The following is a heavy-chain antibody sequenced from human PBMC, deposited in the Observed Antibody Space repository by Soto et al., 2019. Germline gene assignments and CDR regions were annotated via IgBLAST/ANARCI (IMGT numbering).Heavy chain of an antibody. CDR1: GFTFSSYG. Sequence: GGSLRLSCAASGFTFSSYGMHWVRQAPGKGLEWVAVISYDGSNKYYADSVKGRFTISRDNSKNTLYLQMNSLRAEDTAVYYCAKDFGITIFGVVKGYYGMDVWGQGTTVTVSS. CDR3: AKDFGITIFGVVKGYYGMDV. D-gene: IGHD3-3*01. CDR2: ISYDGSNK. V-gene: IGHV3-30*18. J-gene: IGHJ6*02.